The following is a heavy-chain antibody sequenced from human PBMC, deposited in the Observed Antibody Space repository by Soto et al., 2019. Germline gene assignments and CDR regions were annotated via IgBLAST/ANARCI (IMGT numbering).Heavy chain of an antibody. CDR1: GGSISSSNW. D-gene: IGHD3-22*01. V-gene: IGHV4-4*02. J-gene: IGHJ4*02. Sequence: PSETLSLTCAVSGGSISSSNWWSWVRQPPGKGLEWVGYIYYTGTTTYNPSLKSRVTISVDTSKSQFSLKLSSVTAADTAVYYCARATYYHDSRGYYYADYWGRGTLVTVSS. CDR2: IYYTGTT. CDR3: ARATYYHDSRGYYYADY.